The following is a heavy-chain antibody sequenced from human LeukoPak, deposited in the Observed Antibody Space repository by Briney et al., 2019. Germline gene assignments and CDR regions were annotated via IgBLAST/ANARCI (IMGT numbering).Heavy chain of an antibody. D-gene: IGHD5-18*01. CDR1: GFTFSRHW. CDR2: INNDGSSA. J-gene: IGHJ4*02. V-gene: IGHV3-74*01. Sequence: PGGSLRLSCAASGFTFSRHWMHWVRQAPGKGLVWVSRINNDGSSANYADSVKGRFTISRDNAKNTLYLQMDSLRAEDTAVYYCTSDTEHTALGIDYWGQGTLVTVSS. CDR3: TSDTEHTALGIDY.